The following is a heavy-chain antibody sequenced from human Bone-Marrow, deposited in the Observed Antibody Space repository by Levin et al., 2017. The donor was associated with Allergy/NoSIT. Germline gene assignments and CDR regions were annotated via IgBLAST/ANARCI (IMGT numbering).Heavy chain of an antibody. CDR1: GFTVSSNY. D-gene: IGHD1-26*01. CDR2: IFSGGST. CDR3: AGGKHAVGATGDY. V-gene: IGHV3-53*01. J-gene: IGHJ4*02. Sequence: QSGGSLRLSCAASGFTVSSNYMSWVRQAPGKGLDWVSTIFSGGSTYYADSVEGRFTISRDNSQNTVYLQMNNLRAEDTALYYCAGGKHAVGATGDYWGQGTLVTVSS.